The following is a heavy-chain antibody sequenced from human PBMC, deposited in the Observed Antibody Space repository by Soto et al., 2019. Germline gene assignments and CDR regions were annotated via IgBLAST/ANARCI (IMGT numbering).Heavy chain of an antibody. V-gene: IGHV1-46*01. D-gene: IGHD2-21*02. Sequence: ASVKVSCKASGYSFTSYYMYWVRQAPGQGLEWVGVINPSVGSTNYALKFQGRVTMTRDTSTSTVYMELSSLRSEDTAMYYCARYIVVVTATYAFDSWGQGTMVTVSS. CDR1: GYSFTSYY. CDR3: ARYIVVVTATYAFDS. J-gene: IGHJ3*02. CDR2: INPSVGST.